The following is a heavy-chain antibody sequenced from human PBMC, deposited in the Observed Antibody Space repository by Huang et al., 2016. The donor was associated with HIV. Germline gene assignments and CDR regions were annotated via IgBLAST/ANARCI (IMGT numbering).Heavy chain of an antibody. Sequence: QIQLAQSGAEVKKPGASVKVSCKASGYTFTNYEINWVRQASGQGVDWMGWMNPKSGNVGYTKKFQGRVAILRNSSINTSYLEVTSLTSEDTAVYYCARGFGINYNHEAFDVWGQGTMVTVSS. J-gene: IGHJ3*01. D-gene: IGHD3-10*01. CDR1: GYTFTNYE. CDR3: ARGFGINYNHEAFDV. CDR2: MNPKSGNV. V-gene: IGHV1-8*01.